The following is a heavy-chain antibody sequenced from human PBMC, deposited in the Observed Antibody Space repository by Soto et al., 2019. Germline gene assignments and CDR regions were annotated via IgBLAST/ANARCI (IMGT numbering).Heavy chain of an antibody. V-gene: IGHV4-34*01. D-gene: IGHD6-25*01. CDR2: INHSGST. CDR3: ARDPSYRSGPML. CDR1: GGSFSGYY. Sequence: SETLSLTCAVYGGSFSGYYWSWIRQPPGKGLEWIGEINHSGSTNYNPSLKSRVTISVDTSNNQFSLQLYSVTAADTAVYYCARDPSYRSGPMLWGQGTLVTVSS. J-gene: IGHJ4*02.